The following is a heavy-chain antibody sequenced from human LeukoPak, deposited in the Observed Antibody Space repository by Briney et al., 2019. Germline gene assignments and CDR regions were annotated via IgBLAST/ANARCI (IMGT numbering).Heavy chain of an antibody. CDR3: ARRQLITMVRGVIVGWFDP. CDR1: GGSISSGGYY. V-gene: IGHV4-31*03. D-gene: IGHD3-10*01. J-gene: IGHJ5*02. Sequence: SQTLSLTCTVSGGSISSGGYYWSWIRQNPGKGLEWIGYIYYSGSTHYNPSLKSRATISIDTSKNQFSLKLNSVTAADTAVYYCARRQLITMVRGVIVGWFDPWGQGTLVTVSS. CDR2: IYYSGST.